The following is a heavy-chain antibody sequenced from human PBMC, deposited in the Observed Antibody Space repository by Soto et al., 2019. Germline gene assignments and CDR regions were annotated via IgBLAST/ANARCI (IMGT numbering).Heavy chain of an antibody. Sequence: QVQLQESGPGLVKPSETLSLTCTVSGDSVSNGNYYWSWIRQPPGQGLEWIGYIYDSGRTNYNPPLKSRVTISVDASKNHFSLNLSSVTAADTAVYYCATPTVTTFAWGQGTLVTVPS. J-gene: IGHJ5*02. CDR3: ATPTVTTFA. D-gene: IGHD4-17*01. CDR1: GDSVSNGNYY. V-gene: IGHV4-61*03. CDR2: IYDSGRT.